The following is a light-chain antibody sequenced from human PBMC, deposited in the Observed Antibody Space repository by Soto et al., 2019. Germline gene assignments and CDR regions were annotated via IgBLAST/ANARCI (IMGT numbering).Light chain of an antibody. Sequence: QSALTQPASVSGSPGQSITISCTGSASDIGAYNYVSWYQQHPGKAPKLMIYEVSNWPSGVSNRFSGSKSGNAASLTISGLQAEDEADYYCSSYTSYSIPVVFGGGTKLTVL. J-gene: IGLJ3*02. CDR1: ASDIGAYNY. V-gene: IGLV2-14*01. CDR2: EVS. CDR3: SSYTSYSIPVV.